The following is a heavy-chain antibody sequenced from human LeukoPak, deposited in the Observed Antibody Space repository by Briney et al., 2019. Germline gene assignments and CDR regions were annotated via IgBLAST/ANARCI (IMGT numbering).Heavy chain of an antibody. V-gene: IGHV4-59*01. J-gene: IGHJ3*02. CDR3: ARDLPGAILTDAFDI. Sequence: SETLSLTCTVSGGSISSYYWSWIRQPPGKRLEWIGYIYYSGSTYYNPSLKSRVTISVDTSKNQFSLKLSSVTAADTAVYYCARDLPGAILTDAFDIWGQGTMVTVSS. CDR2: IYYSGST. D-gene: IGHD3-9*01. CDR1: GGSISSYY.